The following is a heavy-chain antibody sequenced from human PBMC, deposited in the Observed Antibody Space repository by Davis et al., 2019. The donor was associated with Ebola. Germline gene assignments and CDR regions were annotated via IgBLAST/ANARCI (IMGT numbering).Heavy chain of an antibody. D-gene: IGHD5-24*01. Sequence: LRLSCTVSGGSISSSSYYWGWFRQPPGEGLQWMGSIYYRGSTYYNPSLKSRVTISVDTSKNQFSLKLSSLIAADTAVYYCVGGRWLIWGQGTMVTVSS. CDR3: VGGRWLI. V-gene: IGHV4-39*07. CDR2: IYYRGST. CDR1: GGSISSSSYY. J-gene: IGHJ3*02.